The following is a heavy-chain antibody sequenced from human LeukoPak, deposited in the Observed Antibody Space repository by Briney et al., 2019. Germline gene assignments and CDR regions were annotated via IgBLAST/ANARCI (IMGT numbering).Heavy chain of an antibody. CDR3: GSDSGYSSSWSEPSYYYYYYMDV. CDR2: IKSKTDGGTT. D-gene: IGHD6-13*01. Sequence: GGSLRLSCAASGFTFSNAWMSWVRQAPGKGLEWVGRIKSKTDGGTTDYAAPVKGRFTISRDDSKNTLYLRMNSLKTEDTAVYYCGSDSGYSSSWSEPSYYYYYYMDVWGKGTTVTVSS. CDR1: GFTFSNAW. J-gene: IGHJ6*03. V-gene: IGHV3-15*01.